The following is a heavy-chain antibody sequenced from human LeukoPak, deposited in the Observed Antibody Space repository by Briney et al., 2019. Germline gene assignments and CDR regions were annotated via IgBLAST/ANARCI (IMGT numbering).Heavy chain of an antibody. Sequence: ASVKVSCKASGYTFTSYAMNWVRQAPGQGLEWMGWINTNTGYPTYAQGFTGRFVFSLDTSVSTAYLQISSLKAEDTAVYYCVRVKQQLVLLVGGMDVWGQGTTVTVSS. D-gene: IGHD6-13*01. CDR2: INTNTGYP. CDR3: VRVKQQLVLLVGGMDV. V-gene: IGHV7-4-1*02. J-gene: IGHJ6*02. CDR1: GYTFTSYA.